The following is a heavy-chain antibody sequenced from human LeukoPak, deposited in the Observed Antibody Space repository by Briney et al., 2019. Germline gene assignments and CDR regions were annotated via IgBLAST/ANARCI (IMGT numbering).Heavy chain of an antibody. D-gene: IGHD3-3*01. CDR1: GFTFSTYG. CDR3: VLPVMILNGYFHH. CDR2: ISYGANNK. Sequence: GGSLRLSCAVSGFTFSTYGMHWVRQAPGKGLEWVAVISYGANNKYYADSVKGRFTISRDNSNNTLYLQMDSLRAEDTAAYYCVLPVMILNGYFHHWGQGTLVTVSS. J-gene: IGHJ1*01. V-gene: IGHV3-30*03.